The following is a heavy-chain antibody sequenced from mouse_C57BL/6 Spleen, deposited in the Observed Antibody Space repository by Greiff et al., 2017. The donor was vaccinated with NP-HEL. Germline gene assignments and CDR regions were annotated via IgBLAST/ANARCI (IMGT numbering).Heavy chain of an antibody. Sequence: VQLKQSGPELVKPGDSVKISCKASGYSFTGYFMNWVMQSHGKSLEWIGRINPYNGDTFYNQKFKGKATLTVDKSSSTAHMELRSLTSEDSAVYYCARALIDYGSSYYAMDYWGQGTSVTVSS. D-gene: IGHD1-1*01. CDR2: INPYNGDT. CDR3: ARALIDYGSSYYAMDY. J-gene: IGHJ4*01. CDR1: GYSFTGYF. V-gene: IGHV1-20*01.